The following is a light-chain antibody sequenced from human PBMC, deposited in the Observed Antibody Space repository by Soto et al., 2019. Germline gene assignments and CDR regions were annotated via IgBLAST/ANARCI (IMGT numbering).Light chain of an antibody. CDR2: LGS. J-gene: IGKJ3*01. Sequence: DIVMTQSPLSLPVTPGEPASISCRSSQSFLHSNGYNFLDWYLQKPGQSPKLLIYLGSNRASGVPDRFSGSGSGTDFTLKISRVEAEDVGVYYCMQALQTPGTFGPGTKVDIK. CDR3: MQALQTPGT. V-gene: IGKV2-28*01. CDR1: QSFLHSNGYNF.